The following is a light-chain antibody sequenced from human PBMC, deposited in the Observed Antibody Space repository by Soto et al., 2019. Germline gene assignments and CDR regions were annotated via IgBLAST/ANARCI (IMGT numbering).Light chain of an antibody. CDR3: AAWDDSRDV. CDR2: SNI. Sequence: QSVLTQPPSASGTPGQRVTISCSGSSSNIGSNTVNWYQQLPGTAPKLLIYSNIQRPSGVPDRFSGSKSGTSASLAISGLQSEDEADYYCAAWDDSRDVFGTGTKVTVL. CDR1: SSNIGSNT. J-gene: IGLJ1*01. V-gene: IGLV1-44*01.